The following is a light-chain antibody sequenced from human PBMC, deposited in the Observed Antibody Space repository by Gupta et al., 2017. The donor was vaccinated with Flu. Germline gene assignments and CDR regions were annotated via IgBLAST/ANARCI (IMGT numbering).Light chain of an antibody. Sequence: ARISCGGNNIGGKNVHWYQKRPGQAPVLIIYRDVSRPSGIPDRFSGSNSGNTATLTISRAQAGDEADYYCQVWYSCTAHVVFGGGTKLTVL. J-gene: IGLJ2*01. CDR3: QVWYSCTAHVV. CDR1: NIGGKN. V-gene: IGLV3-9*01. CDR2: RDV.